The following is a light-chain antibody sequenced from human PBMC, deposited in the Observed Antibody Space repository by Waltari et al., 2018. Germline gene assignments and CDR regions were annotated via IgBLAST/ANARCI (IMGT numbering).Light chain of an antibody. CDR2: QDS. CDR3: QAWDSSTAHVV. J-gene: IGLJ2*01. Sequence: SYELTQPPSLSVSPGQTASITCSGDKLWVKSACWYQQKPGRSPVLVLYQDSKRPSGIPERFSGSNSGNTATLTISGTQAMDEADYYCQAWDSSTAHVVFGGGTKLTVL. CDR1: KLWVKS. V-gene: IGLV3-1*01.